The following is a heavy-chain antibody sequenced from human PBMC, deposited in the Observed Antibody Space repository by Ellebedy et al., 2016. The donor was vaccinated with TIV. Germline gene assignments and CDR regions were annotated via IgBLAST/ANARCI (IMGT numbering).Heavy chain of an antibody. D-gene: IGHD3-22*01. CDR1: GFTFSRYW. Sequence: PGGSLRLSCAASGFTFSRYWMHWVRQAPGKGLEWVSPINTDGSSTNYADSVRGRFTISRDNAKNTLYLQMNSLRAEDKAVYYCASDDDTNTSYDPYYYFDLWGRGTLVTVSS. CDR3: ASDDDTNTSYDPYYYFDL. V-gene: IGHV3-74*01. J-gene: IGHJ2*01. CDR2: INTDGSST.